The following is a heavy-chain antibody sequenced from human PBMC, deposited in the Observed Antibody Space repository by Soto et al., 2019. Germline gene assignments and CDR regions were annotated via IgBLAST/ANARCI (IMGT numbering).Heavy chain of an antibody. J-gene: IGHJ1*01. D-gene: IGHD2-15*01. CDR3: ATSLGYCSGGSCYSGYFQH. Sequence: ASVKVSCKASGYTFTSYAMHWVRQAPGQRLEWMGWINAGNGNTKYSQKFQGRVTITRDTSASTAYMELSSLRSEDTAVYYCATSLGYCSGGSCYSGYFQHWGQGTLVTVSS. V-gene: IGHV1-3*01. CDR1: GYTFTSYA. CDR2: INAGNGNT.